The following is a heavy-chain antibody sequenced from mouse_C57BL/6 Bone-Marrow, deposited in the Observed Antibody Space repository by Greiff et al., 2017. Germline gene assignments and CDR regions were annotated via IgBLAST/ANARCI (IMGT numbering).Heavy chain of an antibody. D-gene: IGHD3-2*02. Sequence: EVKLVESGGGLVQPGGSLKLSCAASGFTFSDYGMAWVRQAPRKGPEWVAFISNLAYSIYSADTVTGRFTISRENAKNTLYLEMSSLRSEDTAMYYCARQLRLDAMDYWGQGTSVTVSS. V-gene: IGHV5-15*04. CDR1: GFTFSDYG. CDR2: ISNLAYSI. CDR3: ARQLRLDAMDY. J-gene: IGHJ4*01.